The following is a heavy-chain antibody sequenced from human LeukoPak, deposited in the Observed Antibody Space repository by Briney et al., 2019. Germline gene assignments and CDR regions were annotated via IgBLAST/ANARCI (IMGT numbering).Heavy chain of an antibody. V-gene: IGHV1-2*02. CDR2: MNPKSGGT. Sequence: VKVSCKASGYTFTGYYVHWVRQAPGQGLEWMGWMNPKSGGTSYAQKFEARVTMNRDTSISTAYMELSRLRFDDTAVYYCARSPDILTGEKFDYWGQGTLVTVSS. CDR3: ARSPDILTGEKFDY. D-gene: IGHD3-9*01. CDR1: GYTFTGYY. J-gene: IGHJ4*02.